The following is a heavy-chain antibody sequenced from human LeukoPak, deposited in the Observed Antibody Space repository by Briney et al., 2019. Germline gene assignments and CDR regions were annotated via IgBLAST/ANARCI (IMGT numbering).Heavy chain of an antibody. J-gene: IGHJ3*02. CDR3: ARHSYYYDSSGYYVSAFDI. V-gene: IGHV4-31*03. D-gene: IGHD3-22*01. CDR2: IYYSENT. CDR1: SGSISSRGYY. Sequence: PSETLSLTCTVSSGSISSRGYYWRWIRQDPGKVLERIGYIYYSENTYYNPSLKSRVTISVDTSKSQSSLKLSSVTAADTAVYYCARHSYYYDSSGYYVSAFDIWGQGTMVTVSS.